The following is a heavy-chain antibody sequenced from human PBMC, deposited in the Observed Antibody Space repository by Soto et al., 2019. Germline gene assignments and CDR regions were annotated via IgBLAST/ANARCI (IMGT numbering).Heavy chain of an antibody. CDR1: GGSISSSSYY. CDR3: ARRCYYDSSGYYYVFDY. Sequence: PSETQSLTCTVSGGSISSSSYYWGWIRQPPGKGLEWIGSIYYSGSTYYNPSLKSRVTISVDTSKNQFSLKLSSVTAADTAVYYCARRCYYDSSGYYYVFDYWGQGTLVTVSS. D-gene: IGHD3-22*01. V-gene: IGHV4-39*01. CDR2: IYYSGST. J-gene: IGHJ4*02.